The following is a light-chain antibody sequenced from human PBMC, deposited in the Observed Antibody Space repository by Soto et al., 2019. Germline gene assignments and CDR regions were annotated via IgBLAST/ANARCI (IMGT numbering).Light chain of an antibody. Sequence: QYALTQPASVSGSPGQSITISCTGTSSDVGGYNYVSWYQQHPGKAPKLMIYDVSNRPSGVSNRFSGSKSGNTASLTISGLQAEDEADYYCSSYTSSSTLYFFGTGTKVTVL. V-gene: IGLV2-14*01. J-gene: IGLJ1*01. CDR1: SSDVGGYNY. CDR2: DVS. CDR3: SSYTSSSTLYF.